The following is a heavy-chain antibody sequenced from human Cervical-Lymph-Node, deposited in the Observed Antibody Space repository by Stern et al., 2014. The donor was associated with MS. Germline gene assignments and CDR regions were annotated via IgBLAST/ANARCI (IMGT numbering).Heavy chain of an antibody. Sequence: VQLVESGAELEKPGSSVTVSCRVSGGAFNSYAVNWGRQAPGQGPEWMGVIPPVFATTNYAQKLEGRVTIPADESTTTVYMELSGLTSDDTAVYYCSREAIGHSGTFDSWGQGTLVVVSS. V-gene: IGHV1-69*01. D-gene: IGHD6-19*01. J-gene: IGHJ4*02. CDR1: GGAFNSYA. CDR2: IPPVFATT. CDR3: SREAIGHSGTFDS.